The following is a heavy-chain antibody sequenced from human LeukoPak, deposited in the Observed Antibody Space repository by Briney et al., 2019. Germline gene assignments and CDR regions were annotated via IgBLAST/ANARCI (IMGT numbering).Heavy chain of an antibody. D-gene: IGHD3-10*01. CDR3: ATARRVYYYSRNHPKNGMDV. CDR1: GFTFSSYW. V-gene: IGHV3-7*01. CDR2: IKQDGSEK. Sequence: TGGSLRLSCAASGFTFSSYWMSWVRQAPGKGPEWVANIKQDGSEKYYVDSVKGRFTISRDNAKNSLCLQMNSLRAEDTAVYYCATARRVYYYSRNHPKNGMDVWGQGTTVTVSS. J-gene: IGHJ6*02.